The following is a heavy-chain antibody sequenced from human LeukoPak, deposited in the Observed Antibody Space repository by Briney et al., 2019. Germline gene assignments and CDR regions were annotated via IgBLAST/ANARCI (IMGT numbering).Heavy chain of an antibody. CDR2: ISSSSSTV. Sequence: GGSLRLSCAASGFTFSDYSMNWVRQAPGKGLEWVSYISSSSSTVYYADSVKGRFTISRDNAKNSLYLQMNSLRAEDTAVYYCARASSGYYKSWFDPWGQGTLVTVYS. CDR3: ARASSGYYKSWFDP. J-gene: IGHJ5*02. CDR1: GFTFSDYS. D-gene: IGHD3-22*01. V-gene: IGHV3-48*01.